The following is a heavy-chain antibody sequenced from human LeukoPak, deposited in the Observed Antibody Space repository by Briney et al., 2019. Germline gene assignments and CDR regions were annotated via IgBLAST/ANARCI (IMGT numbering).Heavy chain of an antibody. CDR1: GFTFSSYA. CDR3: AKVYDSSGYLFDY. D-gene: IGHD3-22*01. J-gene: IGHJ4*02. CDR2: ISGSGGST. V-gene: IGHV3-23*01. Sequence: GGSLRLSCAASGFTFSSYAMSWVRQAPGKGLEWVSAISGSGGSTYYADSVKGRFAISRDNSKNTLYLQMNSLRAEDTAVYYCAKVYDSSGYLFDYWGQGTLVTVSS.